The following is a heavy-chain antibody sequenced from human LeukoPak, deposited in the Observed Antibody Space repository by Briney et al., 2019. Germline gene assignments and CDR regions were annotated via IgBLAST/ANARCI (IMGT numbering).Heavy chain of an antibody. CDR1: GFTFSSYA. D-gene: IGHD6-13*01. V-gene: IGHV3-23*01. CDR3: AKDKLAAAGEYYFDY. CDR2: ISGSGGST. Sequence: PGGSLRLSCAASGFTFSSYAMSWVRPAPGKGLEWASAISGSGGSTYYADSVKGRFTISRDNSKNTLYLQINSLRGEDTAVYYCAKDKLAAAGEYYFDYWGQGTMVSVSS. J-gene: IGHJ4*02.